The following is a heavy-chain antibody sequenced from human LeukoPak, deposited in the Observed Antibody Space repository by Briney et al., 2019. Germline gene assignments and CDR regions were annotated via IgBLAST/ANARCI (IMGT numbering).Heavy chain of an antibody. V-gene: IGHV4-34*01. D-gene: IGHD4-17*01. CDR3: ARVSFSDYVP. CDR2: INHSGST. Sequence: SETLSLTCAVYGGSFSGYYWSWIRQPPGKGLEWIGEINHSGSTNYNPSLKSRVTISVDTSKNQFSLKLSSVTAADTAVYYCARVSFSDYVPWGQGTLVTVSP. CDR1: GGSFSGYY. J-gene: IGHJ5*02.